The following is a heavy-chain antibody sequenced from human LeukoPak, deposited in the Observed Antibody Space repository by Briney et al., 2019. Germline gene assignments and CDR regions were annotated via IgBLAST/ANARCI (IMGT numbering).Heavy chain of an antibody. Sequence: GGSLRLSCAASGFTVSSNYMSWVRQAPGKGLEWVSVIYSGGSTYYADSVKGRFTISRDNSKNTLYLQMNSLIAEDTAVYYCAILNSYSSGWLKFDPWGQGTLVTVSS. V-gene: IGHV3-66*01. J-gene: IGHJ5*02. CDR2: IYSGGST. D-gene: IGHD6-19*01. CDR3: AILNSYSSGWLKFDP. CDR1: GFTVSSNY.